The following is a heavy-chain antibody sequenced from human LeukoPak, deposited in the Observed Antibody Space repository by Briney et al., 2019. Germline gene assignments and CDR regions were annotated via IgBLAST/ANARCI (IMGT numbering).Heavy chain of an antibody. CDR3: ARRTSSPVGAIDY. CDR1: GGSISISDYY. V-gene: IGHV4-39*01. Sequence: SETLSLTCTVSGGSISISDYYWGWIRQPPGKGLEWIGSISYSGTYYNPSLKSRLTISVDTPKNQFSLTLTSVAAADTAVYYCARRTSSPVGAIDYWGQGTLVTVSS. D-gene: IGHD1-26*01. CDR2: ISYSGT. J-gene: IGHJ4*02.